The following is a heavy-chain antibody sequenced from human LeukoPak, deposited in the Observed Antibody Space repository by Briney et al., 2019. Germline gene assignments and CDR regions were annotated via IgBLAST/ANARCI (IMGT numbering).Heavy chain of an antibody. J-gene: IGHJ4*02. V-gene: IGHV3-15*01. CDR1: GFTFSNTW. CDR3: ARDSKGITGDSLDY. D-gene: IGHD1-20*01. CDR2: IKSKTDGGTT. Sequence: GGSLRLSCAASGFTFSNTWMSWVRQAPGKGLEWVGRIKSKTDGGTTDYAAPVKGRFTISRDDSKNTLYLEMNSLKTEDTAVYYCARDSKGITGDSLDYWGQGTLVTVSS.